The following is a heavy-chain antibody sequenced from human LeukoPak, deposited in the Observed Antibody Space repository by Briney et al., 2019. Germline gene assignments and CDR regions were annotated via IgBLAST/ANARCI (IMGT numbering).Heavy chain of an antibody. V-gene: IGHV3-53*01. J-gene: IGHJ6*02. CDR2: IYSGGST. CDR3: ARDLPDLSYGMDV. Sequence: PGGSLRLSCAASGFTVSSNYMSWVRQAPGKGLEWVSVIYSGGSTYYADSVKGRFTISRDNSKNTLYLQMNSLRAEDTAVYYCARDLPDLSYGMDVWGQGTTVTVSS. CDR1: GFTVSSNY.